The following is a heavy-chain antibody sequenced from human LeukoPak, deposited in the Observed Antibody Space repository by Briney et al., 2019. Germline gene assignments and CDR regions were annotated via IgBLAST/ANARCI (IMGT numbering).Heavy chain of an antibody. CDR2: FAISGNT. V-gene: IGHV3-23*01. D-gene: IGHD4-11*01. J-gene: IGHJ4*02. Sequence: GGSLRLSCAASGFTFSTYAMSWVRQAPGKGLEWVSTFAISGNTYYADSVKGRFTISRDNSKNTLSLQMNSLRAEDTAVYYCAKRIGRVGPTSSHYFESWGRGTLVTVSS. CDR1: GFTFSTYA. CDR3: AKRIGRVGPTSSHYFES.